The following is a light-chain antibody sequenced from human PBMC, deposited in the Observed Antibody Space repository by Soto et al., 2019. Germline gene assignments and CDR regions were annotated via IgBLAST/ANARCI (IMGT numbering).Light chain of an antibody. CDR3: QQYNDWRPIT. CDR2: GAS. J-gene: IGKJ3*01. CDR1: QSVSSD. Sequence: EVVMTQSPATLSLSPGERATLSCRASQSVSSDLAWYQQKPGQAPRLLIYGASTRATDIPARFSGGGSGTEFTLTISSLQSEDFAIYYCQQYNDWRPITFGPGTRVDFK. V-gene: IGKV3-15*01.